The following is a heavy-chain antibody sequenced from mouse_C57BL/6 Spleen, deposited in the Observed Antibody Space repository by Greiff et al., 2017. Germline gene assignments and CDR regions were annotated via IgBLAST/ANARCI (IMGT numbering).Heavy chain of an antibody. Sequence: QVQLQQSGPELVKPGASVKISCKASGYAFSSSWMNWVKQRPGKGLEWIGRIYPGDGDTNSNGKFKGKATLTADKSSSTAYMQLRSLTSEDYAVYFCARLNQLGPQYFDVWGTGTTVTVSS. D-gene: IGHD4-1*02. CDR1: GYAFSSSW. CDR2: IYPGDGDT. J-gene: IGHJ1*03. V-gene: IGHV1-82*01. CDR3: ARLNQLGPQYFDV.